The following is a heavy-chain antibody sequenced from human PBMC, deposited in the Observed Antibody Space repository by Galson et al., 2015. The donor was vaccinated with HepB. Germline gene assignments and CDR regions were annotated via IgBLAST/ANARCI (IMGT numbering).Heavy chain of an antibody. Sequence: TLSLTCAVCGGSFSGYYWSWIRQPPGKGLEWIGEINHSGSTNYNPSLKSRVTISVDTSKNQFSLKLSSVTAADTAVYYCARAGIVVVPAELGFDYWGQGTLVTVSS. D-gene: IGHD2-2*01. J-gene: IGHJ4*02. CDR3: ARAGIVVVPAELGFDY. CDR1: GGSFSGYY. CDR2: INHSGST. V-gene: IGHV4-34*01.